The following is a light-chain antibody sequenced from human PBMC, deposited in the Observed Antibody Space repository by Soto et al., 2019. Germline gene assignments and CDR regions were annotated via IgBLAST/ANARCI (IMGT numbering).Light chain of an antibody. V-gene: IGKV3-15*01. Sequence: EIVMTQSPATLSVSPGERATLFCRASHSVSSSLAWYQQKPGQAPRLIIHGASTRATGIPARFSGSGSGTEVTLTISSLQSEDFAVYYCQQYSDWRPQFGQGTKVEIK. CDR3: QQYSDWRPQ. J-gene: IGKJ1*01. CDR2: GAS. CDR1: HSVSSS.